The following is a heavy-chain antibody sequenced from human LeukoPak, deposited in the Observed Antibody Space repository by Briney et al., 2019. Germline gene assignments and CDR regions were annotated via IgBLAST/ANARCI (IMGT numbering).Heavy chain of an antibody. J-gene: IGHJ4*02. CDR3: GRWGSEIRGSRYSGYDKSVDY. CDR1: GYTFTSYG. D-gene: IGHD5-12*01. V-gene: IGHV1-18*01. CDR2: ISAYNGNT. Sequence: ASVKVSCKASGYTFTSYGISWVRQAPGQGLEWMGWISAYNGNTNYAQKLQGRVTMTTDTSTSTAYMELRRLRSDDTAVYYCGRWGSEIRGSRYSGYDKSVDYWGQGTLVTVSS.